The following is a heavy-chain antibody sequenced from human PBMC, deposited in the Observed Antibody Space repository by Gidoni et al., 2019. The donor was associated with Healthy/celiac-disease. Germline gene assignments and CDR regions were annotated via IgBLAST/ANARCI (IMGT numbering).Heavy chain of an antibody. V-gene: IGHV3-7*04. CDR1: GFTFSSYW. CDR2: IKQDGSEK. D-gene: IGHD3-10*01. J-gene: IGHJ4*02. Sequence: EVQLVESGGGLVQPGGSLSLSCAASGFTFSSYWMRWVRQAPGKGLEWVANIKQDGSEKYYVDSVKGRFTISRDNAKNSLYLQMNSLRAEDTAVYYCARDQAKFMVRGVIQYWGQGTLVTVSS. CDR3: ARDQAKFMVRGVIQY.